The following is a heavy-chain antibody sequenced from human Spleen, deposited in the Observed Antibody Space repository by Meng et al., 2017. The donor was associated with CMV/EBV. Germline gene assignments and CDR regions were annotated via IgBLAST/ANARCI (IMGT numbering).Heavy chain of an antibody. CDR2: INPNSGGT. V-gene: IGHV1-2*02. D-gene: IGHD6-6*01. CDR3: ARDWDRIHIVARGSGGKY. CDR1: FTGYF. J-gene: IGHJ4*02. Sequence: FTGYFMHWVRQAAGQGPEWMGWINPNSGGTTYAQKFRGRVTMTRDTSINTAYMELSRLRSDDTAIYYCARDWDRIHIVARGSGGKYWGQGTLVTVSS.